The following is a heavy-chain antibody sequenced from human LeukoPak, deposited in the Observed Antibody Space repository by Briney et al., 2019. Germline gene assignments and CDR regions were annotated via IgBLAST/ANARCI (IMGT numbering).Heavy chain of an antibody. Sequence: PSETLSLTCAVHGGSFSGYYWSWIRQPPGKGLEWIGEIYHGGSTNYNSSLKSRVTISIDTSKKQFSLKLSSVTAADTAVYYCARGEDYYDSGGYFGDAFDIWGQGTMVTVSS. V-gene: IGHV4-34*01. CDR1: GGSFSGYY. CDR3: ARGEDYYDSGGYFGDAFDI. D-gene: IGHD3-22*01. CDR2: IYHGGST. J-gene: IGHJ3*02.